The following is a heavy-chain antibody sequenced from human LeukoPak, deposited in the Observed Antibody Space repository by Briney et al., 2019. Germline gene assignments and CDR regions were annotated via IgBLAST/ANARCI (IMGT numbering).Heavy chain of an antibody. CDR3: ARDMDYYGSGSYYNSRWFDP. D-gene: IGHD3-10*01. Sequence: SQTLSLTCAISGDSVSNNSVAWNWIGHSPSRGLEWLGRTYYRSKWYNDYAVSVKSRITINPETAKNQFSLQLNSVTPEDTAVYYCARDMDYYGSGSYYNSRWFDPWGQGTLVTVSS. V-gene: IGHV6-1*01. CDR1: GDSVSNNSVA. CDR2: TYYRSKWYN. J-gene: IGHJ5*02.